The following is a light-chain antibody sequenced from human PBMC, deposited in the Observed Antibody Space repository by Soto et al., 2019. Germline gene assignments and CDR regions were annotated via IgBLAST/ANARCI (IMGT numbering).Light chain of an antibody. V-gene: IGLV2-23*03. CDR1: SSDVGSYNL. CDR2: EGS. CDR3: CSHAGSSTFVV. J-gene: IGLJ2*01. Sequence: QSALTQPASVSGSPGQSITISCTGTSSDVGSYNLVSWYQQHPGKAPKLMIYEGSKRPSGVSNRFSGSKSGNTASLTISGLHAEDEADYYCCSHAGSSTFVVFGGGTKLTVL.